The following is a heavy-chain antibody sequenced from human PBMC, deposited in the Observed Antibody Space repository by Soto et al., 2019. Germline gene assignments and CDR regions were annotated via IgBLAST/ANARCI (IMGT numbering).Heavy chain of an antibody. J-gene: IGHJ4*02. CDR2: VHSSGQT. Sequence: QVQLQESGPGLVKPSETLSLTCTVSGVSVSSGNIYWRRILQPPGKGLEWIAYVHSSGQTDYNPYLKSRVSISVDTSKNQFSLNLGSVTAADTAGYYCAKVGDHAGDYWGQGTLLTVS. D-gene: IGHD3-16*01. CDR3: AKVGDHAGDY. CDR1: GVSVSSGNIY. V-gene: IGHV4-61*01.